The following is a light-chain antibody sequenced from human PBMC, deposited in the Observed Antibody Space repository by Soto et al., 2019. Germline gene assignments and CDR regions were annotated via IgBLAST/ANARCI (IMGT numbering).Light chain of an antibody. CDR2: GAS. CDR1: QSVNTN. J-gene: IGKJ1*01. Sequence: EIVVTQSPATLSVSPGERATLSCRASQSVNTNFAWYQQKPGQAPRLLIYGASTRATGIPARFSGSGSGTEFTLTISSLQSEDVAVYYCQQHYRTPPWTFGQGTRVEIK. CDR3: QQHYRTPPWT. V-gene: IGKV3-15*01.